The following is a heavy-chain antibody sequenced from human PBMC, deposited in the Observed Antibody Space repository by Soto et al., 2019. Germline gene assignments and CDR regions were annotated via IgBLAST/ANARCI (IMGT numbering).Heavy chain of an antibody. CDR2: IYYSGST. CDR3: ATRCESTPYYFDY. CDR1: GGSISSGGYY. J-gene: IGHJ4*02. Sequence: SETLSLTCTVSGGSISSGGYYWSWIRQHPGKGLEWIGYIYYSGSTYYNPSLKSRVTISVDTSKNQFSLKLSSVTAADTAVYYCATRCESTPYYFDYWGQGXLVTVYS. V-gene: IGHV4-31*03.